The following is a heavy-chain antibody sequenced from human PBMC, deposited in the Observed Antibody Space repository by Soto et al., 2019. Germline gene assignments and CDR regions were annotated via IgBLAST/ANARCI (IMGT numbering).Heavy chain of an antibody. CDR3: GSRSWYMGNDS. J-gene: IGHJ4*02. CDR2: ITGSGGGT. V-gene: IGHV3-23*01. Sequence: HPGGSLRLSCAASGFTFSSYAMSWVRQAPGKGLEWVSTITGSGGGTYYADSVKGRFTISGDNSKNTLYLQMNSLRAEDTAVYYCGSRSWYMGNDSWGQGTLVTVSS. D-gene: IGHD6-13*01. CDR1: GFTFSSYA.